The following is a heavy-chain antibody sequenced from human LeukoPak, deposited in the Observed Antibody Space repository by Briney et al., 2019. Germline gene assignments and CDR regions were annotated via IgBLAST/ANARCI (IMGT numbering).Heavy chain of an antibody. J-gene: IGHJ4*02. D-gene: IGHD3-22*01. Sequence: ASVKVSCKASGYTFTRYNINWVRQAPGQGLEWMGIINPSGGSTSYAQRFQGRVTMTRDASTRTVYMELSSLRSEDTAVYYCARDGGDGSGYYFSDYWGQGTLVTVSS. CDR1: GYTFTRYN. CDR2: INPSGGST. CDR3: ARDGGDGSGYYFSDY. V-gene: IGHV1-46*01.